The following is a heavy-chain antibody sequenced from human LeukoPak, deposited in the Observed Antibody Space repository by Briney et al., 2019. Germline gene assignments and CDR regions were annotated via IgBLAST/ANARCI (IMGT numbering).Heavy chain of an antibody. Sequence: ASVKVSCKASGGTFSSYAISWVRQAPGQGLEWMGGIIPIFGTANYAQKFQGRVTMTRDTSTSTVFMELSSLTSDDTAVYYCARDWDSYSSGWYGVDYWGQGTLVTVSS. CDR1: GGTFSSYA. CDR3: ARDWDSYSSGWYGVDY. D-gene: IGHD6-19*01. V-gene: IGHV1-69*05. J-gene: IGHJ4*02. CDR2: IIPIFGTA.